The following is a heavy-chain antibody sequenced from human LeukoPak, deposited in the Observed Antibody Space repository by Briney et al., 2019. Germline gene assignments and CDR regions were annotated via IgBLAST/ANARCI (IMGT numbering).Heavy chain of an antibody. V-gene: IGHV3-43*01. Sequence: GGSLRLSCAASGFTFDDYTMHWVRQAPGKGLEWVSLISWDGGSTYYADSVKGRFTISRDNSKNSLYLQMNSLRAEDTAVYYCARDSPNEAILWWSSDYWCQGTLVTVSS. D-gene: IGHD2-21*01. CDR3: ARDSPNEAILWWSSDY. CDR2: ISWDGGST. J-gene: IGHJ4*02. CDR1: GFTFDDYT.